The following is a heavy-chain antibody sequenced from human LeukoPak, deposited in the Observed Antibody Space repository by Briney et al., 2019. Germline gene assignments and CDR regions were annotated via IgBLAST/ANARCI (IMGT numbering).Heavy chain of an antibody. D-gene: IGHD1-14*01. CDR3: ANKPAGFDP. V-gene: IGHV3-23*01. CDR1: GLTFSSDA. CDR2: ISGSGDGT. Sequence: GGSLRLSCTSSGLTFSSDAMTWVRQAPGKGLEWVSSISGSGDGTYYADPVKGRFTISRDNSKNTLYLQMNSLRAEDTAVYYCANKPAGFDPWGQGTLVTVSS. J-gene: IGHJ5*02.